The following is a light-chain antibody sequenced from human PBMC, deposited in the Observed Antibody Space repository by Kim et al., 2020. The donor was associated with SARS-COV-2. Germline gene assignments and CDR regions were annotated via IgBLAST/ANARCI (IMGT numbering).Light chain of an antibody. V-gene: IGLV4-69*01. Sequence: QLVLTQSPSASASLGASVKLTCTLSSGHSSYAIAWHQQQPEKGPRYLMKLNIDGSHSKGDGIPDRFSGSSSGAERYLTISSLQSEDEADYYCQTWDTGIRVFGGGTKLTVL. CDR2: LNIDGSH. J-gene: IGLJ2*01. CDR1: SGHSSYA. CDR3: QTWDTGIRV.